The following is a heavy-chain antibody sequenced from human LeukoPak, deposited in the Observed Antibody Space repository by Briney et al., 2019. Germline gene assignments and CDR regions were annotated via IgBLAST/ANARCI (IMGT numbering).Heavy chain of an antibody. Sequence: PSETLSLTCTVSGGSISSYYWGWIRQPPGKGLEWIGSIYYSGSTYYNPSLKSRVTISVDTSKNQFSLKLSSVTAADTAVYYYARSGWSLFVDYWGQGTLVTVSS. J-gene: IGHJ4*02. CDR3: ARSGWSLFVDY. D-gene: IGHD6-19*01. CDR2: IYYSGST. CDR1: GGSISSYY. V-gene: IGHV4-39*01.